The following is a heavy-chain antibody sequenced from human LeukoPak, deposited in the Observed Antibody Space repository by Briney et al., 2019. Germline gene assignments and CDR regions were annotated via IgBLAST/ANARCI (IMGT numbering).Heavy chain of an antibody. CDR2: IYYSGST. Sequence: KPSETLSLTCTVSGDSISSSSYYWGWIRQPPGKGLEWIGSIYYSGSTYYNPSLKSRVTISVDTSKNQFSLKLSSVTAADTAVYYCARCGKVRGSGYYYPIDYWGQGTLVTVSS. CDR3: ARCGKVRGSGYYYPIDY. V-gene: IGHV4-39*01. J-gene: IGHJ4*02. CDR1: GDSISSSSYY. D-gene: IGHD3-22*01.